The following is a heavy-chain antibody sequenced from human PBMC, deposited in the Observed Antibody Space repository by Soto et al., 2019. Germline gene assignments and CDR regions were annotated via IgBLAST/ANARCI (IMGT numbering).Heavy chain of an antibody. Sequence: KSGGSLRLSCTASGFTFGDYAMSWFRQAPGKGLEWVGFIRSKAYGGTTEYAASVKGRFTISRDDSKSIAYLQMNSLKTEDTAVYYCTRDQMEYLTMIVVHGAFDIWGQGTMVTVSS. CDR3: TRDQMEYLTMIVVHGAFDI. J-gene: IGHJ3*02. D-gene: IGHD3-22*01. CDR2: IRSKAYGGTT. V-gene: IGHV3-49*05. CDR1: GFTFGDYA.